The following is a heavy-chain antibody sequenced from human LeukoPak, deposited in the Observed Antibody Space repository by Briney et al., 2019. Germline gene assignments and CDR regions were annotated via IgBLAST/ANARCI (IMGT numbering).Heavy chain of an antibody. CDR2: INPNTGDP. CDR3: SRKGADYGDYDY. D-gene: IGHD4-17*01. V-gene: IGHV1-2*02. J-gene: IGHJ4*02. Sequence: ASVTVSCKASGYTFSGYYMHWVRQAPGQGLEWMGWINPNTGDPHYAQKFHGRDTMNRHMAISTDYMELSKTTTYDTALYYRSRKGADYGDYDYWGQGTLVTVSS. CDR1: GYTFSGYY.